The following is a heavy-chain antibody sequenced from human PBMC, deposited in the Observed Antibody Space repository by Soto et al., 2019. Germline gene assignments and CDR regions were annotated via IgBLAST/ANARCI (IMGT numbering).Heavy chain of an antibody. CDR3: ARVPMVRGVIITWWFEN. D-gene: IGHD3-10*01. Sequence: QVQLAQSGAEVKKPGASVKVSCKASGYTFTSYGISWVRQAPGQGLEWMGWISAYNGNTNYAQKLQGRVTMTTDTATHTAYMELRSLSSDDTAVYYCARVPMVRGVIITWWFENWGQGTLVTVSS. CDR1: GYTFTSYG. CDR2: ISAYNGNT. V-gene: IGHV1-18*01. J-gene: IGHJ5*02.